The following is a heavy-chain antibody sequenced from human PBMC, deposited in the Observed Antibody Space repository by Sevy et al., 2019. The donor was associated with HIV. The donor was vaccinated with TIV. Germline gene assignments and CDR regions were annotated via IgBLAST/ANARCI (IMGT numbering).Heavy chain of an antibody. CDR1: GFTFDDYT. CDR2: INWDGGST. V-gene: IGHV3-43*01. CDR3: AKSRKLYAGSPLDY. Sequence: GGSLRLSCAASGFTFDDYTMHWVRQAPGKGLEWVFLINWDGGSTYYADSVKGRFTISRDNSKDSLYLQMSSLRPEDTALYYCAKSRKLYAGSPLDYWGQGTLVTVSS. D-gene: IGHD1-1*01. J-gene: IGHJ4*02.